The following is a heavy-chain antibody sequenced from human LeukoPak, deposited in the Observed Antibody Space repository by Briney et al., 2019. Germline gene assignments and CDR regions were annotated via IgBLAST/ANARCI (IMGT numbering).Heavy chain of an antibody. CDR2: INHSGST. D-gene: IGHD6-13*01. Sequence: PSETLSLTCAVYGGSFSGYYWSWIRQPPGKGLEWIGEINHSGSTNYNPSLKSRVTISVDTFKNQFSLKLSSVTAADTAVYYCARGRWRSSSWYAGWYFDLWGRGTLVTVSS. J-gene: IGHJ2*01. CDR1: GGSFSGYY. CDR3: ARGRWRSSSWYAGWYFDL. V-gene: IGHV4-34*01.